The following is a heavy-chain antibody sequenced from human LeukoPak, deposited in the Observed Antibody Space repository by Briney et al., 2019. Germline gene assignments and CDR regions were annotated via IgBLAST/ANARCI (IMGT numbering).Heavy chain of an antibody. V-gene: IGHV1-69*05. D-gene: IGHD1-26*01. Sequence: GASVKVSCKASGGTFSSYAISWVRQAPGQGLEWMGGIIPIFGTANYAQKFQGRVTITTDESTSTAYMEPTNLRTEDTARYYCSREIMGTNTSYAFYIWGQGTMVTVSS. CDR3: SREIMGTNTSYAFYI. J-gene: IGHJ3*02. CDR1: GGTFSSYA. CDR2: IIPIFGTA.